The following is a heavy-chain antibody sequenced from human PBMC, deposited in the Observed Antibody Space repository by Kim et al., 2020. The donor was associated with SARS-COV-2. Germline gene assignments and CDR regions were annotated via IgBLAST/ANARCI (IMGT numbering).Heavy chain of an antibody. Sequence: GGSLRLSCAASGFTFSSYAMSWVRQAPGKGLEWVSAISGSGGSTYYADSVKGRFTISRDNSKNTLYLQMNSLRAEDTAVYYCAKDSSIGATKGSYFDYWGQGTLVTVSS. CDR3: AKDSSIGATKGSYFDY. J-gene: IGHJ4*02. CDR2: ISGSGGST. D-gene: IGHD1-26*01. CDR1: GFTFSSYA. V-gene: IGHV3-23*01.